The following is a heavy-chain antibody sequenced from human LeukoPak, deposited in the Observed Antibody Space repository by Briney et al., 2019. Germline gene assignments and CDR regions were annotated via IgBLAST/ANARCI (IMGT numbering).Heavy chain of an antibody. J-gene: IGHJ5*02. CDR1: GFTFDDYG. D-gene: IGHD5-24*01. V-gene: IGHV3-73*01. Sequence: GGSLRLSCAASGFTFDDYGMSWVRQASGKGLEWVGRIRSKANSYATTYAASVKGRFTISRDDSKNTAYLQMNSLKTEDTAVYYCTRRGADGYNWFDRWGQGTLVTVSS. CDR3: TRRGADGYNWFDR. CDR2: IRSKANSYAT.